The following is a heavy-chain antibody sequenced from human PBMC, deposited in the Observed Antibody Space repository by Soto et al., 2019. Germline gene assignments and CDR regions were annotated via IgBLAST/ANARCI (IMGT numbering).Heavy chain of an antibody. CDR1: GYTFTNYW. CDR2: IYPGDSDT. J-gene: IGHJ6*02. CDR3: AASIFYYGMDV. V-gene: IGHV5-51*01. Sequence: PGESLKISCKGTGYTFTNYWIGWVRQMPGKGLEWMGIIYPGDSDTKYNPSFQGQVTISADKSITTTYLQWSSLKASDTAIYYCAASIFYYGMDVWGQGTTVTVSS.